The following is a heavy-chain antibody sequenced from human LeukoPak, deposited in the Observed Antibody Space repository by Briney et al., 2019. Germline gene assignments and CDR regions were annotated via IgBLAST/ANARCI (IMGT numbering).Heavy chain of an antibody. CDR1: GYSFANYW. CDR2: IHPGDSDT. D-gene: IGHD3-3*01. J-gene: IGHJ4*02. V-gene: IGHV5-51*01. Sequence: GESLKISCKGPGYSFANYWIGWVRQMPGKGLEWMGIIHPGDSDTRYSPSFQGQVTISADKSISTAYLQWSSLKASDTAMYYCARKTKYDAPASDWGQGTLVTVSS. CDR3: ARKTKYDAPASD.